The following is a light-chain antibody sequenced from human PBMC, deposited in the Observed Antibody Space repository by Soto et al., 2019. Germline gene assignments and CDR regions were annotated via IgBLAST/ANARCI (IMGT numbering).Light chain of an antibody. CDR3: QQYYSYPRT. V-gene: IGKV1-8*01. Sequence: AIRMTQSPSSLSASTGDRVTITCRASQGISSYLAWYQQKPGKAPKLLIYAASTLQSGVRSRFSGSGSGTDFTLTISCLQSEDFATYYCQQYYSYPRTFGQGTKVEIK. CDR2: AAS. J-gene: IGKJ1*01. CDR1: QGISSY.